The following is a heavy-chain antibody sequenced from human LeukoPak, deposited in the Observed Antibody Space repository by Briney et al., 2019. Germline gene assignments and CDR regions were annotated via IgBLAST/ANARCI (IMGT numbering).Heavy chain of an antibody. V-gene: IGHV3-9*03. CDR1: GFTFDDYA. J-gene: IGHJ4*02. CDR2: ISWNSGSI. Sequence: GRSLRLSCAASGFTFDDYAMHWVRQAPGKGLEWVSGISWNSGSIGYADSVKGRFTISRDNAKNSLYLQMNSLRAEDMALYYCVKGGDSSRSDYFDYWGQGTLVTVSS. CDR3: VKGGDSSRSDYFDY. D-gene: IGHD6-13*01.